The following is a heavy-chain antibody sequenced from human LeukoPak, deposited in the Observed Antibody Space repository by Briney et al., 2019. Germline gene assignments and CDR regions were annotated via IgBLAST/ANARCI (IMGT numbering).Heavy chain of an antibody. V-gene: IGHV4-31*03. CDR2: IYYSGST. J-gene: IGHJ4*02. D-gene: IGHD6-13*01. CDR3: AREVRGKNSAAAGHYFDY. CDR1: GGSISSGGYY. Sequence: SETLSLTCTVSGGSISSGGYYWSWIRQHPGKGLEWIGYIYYSGSTYYNPSLKSRVTISVDTSKNQFSLKLSSVTAADTAVYYCAREVRGKNSAAAGHYFDYWGQGTLVTVSS.